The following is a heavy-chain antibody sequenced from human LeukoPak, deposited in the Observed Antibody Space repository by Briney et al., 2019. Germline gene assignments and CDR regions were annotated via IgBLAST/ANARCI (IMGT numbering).Heavy chain of an antibody. CDR2: XXDXXRX. Sequence: PSETLXLTXGVYGGSFSNXXXXXXRQSXLKGLXXXGXXXDXXRXIYNXSLXXXVXXSVDTXKKQFSLRLNSVTAADXAIYYCVRRWNYGVDYHIDVWGKGATVTVSS. CDR1: GGSFSNXX. V-gene: IGHV4-34*01. J-gene: IGHJ6*03. CDR3: VRRWNYGVDYHIDV. D-gene: IGHD1-7*01.